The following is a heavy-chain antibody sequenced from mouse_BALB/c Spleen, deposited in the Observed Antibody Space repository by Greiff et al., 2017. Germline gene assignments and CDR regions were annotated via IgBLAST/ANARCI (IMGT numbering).Heavy chain of an antibody. CDR2: IDPSASET. V-gene: IGHV1-74*01. CDR1: GYSFTSYW. J-gene: IGHJ3*01. D-gene: IGHD2-4*01. Sequence: QVQLQQPGAELVKPGASVKISCKASGYSFTSYWMHWVKQRPGQGLEWIGMIDPSASETRLNQKFKDKATLTVDKSSSTAYMQLSSPTSEDSAVYYCARGGYDYEGFAYWGQGTLVTVSA. CDR3: ARGGYDYEGFAY.